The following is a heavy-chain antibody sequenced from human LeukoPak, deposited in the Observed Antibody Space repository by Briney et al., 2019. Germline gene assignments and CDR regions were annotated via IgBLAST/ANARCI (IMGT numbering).Heavy chain of an antibody. Sequence: GSLRLSCAASGFTFSSYEMNWVRQPPGKGLEWIGEINHSGSTSYNPSLKSRVTISVDTSKNQFSLKLSSVTAADTAVYYCARHPHLRYFDWLLPFDYWGQGTLVTVSS. CDR2: INHSGST. CDR3: ARHPHLRYFDWLLPFDY. V-gene: IGHV4-34*01. CDR1: GFTFSSYE. D-gene: IGHD3-9*01. J-gene: IGHJ4*02.